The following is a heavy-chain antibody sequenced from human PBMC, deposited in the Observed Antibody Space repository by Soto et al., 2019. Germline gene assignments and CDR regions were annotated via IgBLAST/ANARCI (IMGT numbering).Heavy chain of an antibody. CDR1: VFTFSNYW. D-gene: IGHD5-18*01. CDR3: ATGGYSYGRGY. V-gene: IGHV3-74*01. CDR2: VNSAGRQS. J-gene: IGHJ4*02. Sequence: EVQLVESGGGLVQPGGSLRLSCVGSVFTFSNYWMHWVRQVPGKGPVWVSRVNSAGRQSSYADFVKGRFTVSRDNAKNTVYMEMNSLSADDTAVYYCATGGYSYGRGYWGQGTLVTVSS.